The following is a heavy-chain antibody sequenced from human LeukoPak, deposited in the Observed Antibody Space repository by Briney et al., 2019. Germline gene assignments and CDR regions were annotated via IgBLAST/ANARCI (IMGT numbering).Heavy chain of an antibody. CDR2: ISYDGSNK. J-gene: IGHJ4*02. Sequence: GGSLRLSRAASEFTFSSYAMHWVRQAPGKGLEWVAVISYDGSNKYYADSVKGRFTISRDDSKNTLYLQMNSLRAEDTAVYYCARDGGWLQDFDYWGQGTLVPVSS. CDR3: ARDGGWLQDFDY. CDR1: EFTFSSYA. V-gene: IGHV3-30-3*01. D-gene: IGHD5-24*01.